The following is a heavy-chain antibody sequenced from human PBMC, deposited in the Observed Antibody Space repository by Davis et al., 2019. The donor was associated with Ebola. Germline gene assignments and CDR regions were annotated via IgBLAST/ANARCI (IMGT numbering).Heavy chain of an antibody. CDR1: GFSFSSYW. V-gene: IGHV3-7*01. D-gene: IGHD2-2*02. J-gene: IGHJ6*02. CDR2: IKQDGSEK. Sequence: GESLKISCAASGFSFSSYWMSWVRQAPGKGLEWVANIKQDGSEKYYVDSVEGRFTISRDNAKNSLYLQMNSLRAEDTAVYYCARVGCISTSCYIPYYGMDVWGQGTTVTVSS. CDR3: ARVGCISTSCYIPYYGMDV.